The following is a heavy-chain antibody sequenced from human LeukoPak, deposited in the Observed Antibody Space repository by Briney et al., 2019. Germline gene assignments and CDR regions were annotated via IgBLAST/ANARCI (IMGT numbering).Heavy chain of an antibody. Sequence: PSETLSLTCTVSGGSISSYYWSWIRQPPGKGLEWIGYIYYSGSTNYNPSLKSRVTISVDTSKNQFSLKLSSVTAADTAVYYCARVQAVWRSYYYYYMDVWGKGTTVTVSS. CDR2: IYYSGST. D-gene: IGHD3-3*01. CDR3: ARVQAVWRSYYYYYMDV. V-gene: IGHV4-59*12. CDR1: GGSISSYY. J-gene: IGHJ6*03.